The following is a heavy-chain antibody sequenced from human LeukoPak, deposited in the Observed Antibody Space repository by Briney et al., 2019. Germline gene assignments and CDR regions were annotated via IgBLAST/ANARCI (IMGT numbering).Heavy chain of an antibody. CDR1: GFTFSIYW. CDR2: ISGSGPST. CDR3: ARLPTFYYDSSGYHYDY. Sequence: GGSLRLSCAASGFTFSIYWMSWVRQAPGKGLEWVSSISGSGPSTDYTDAVKGRFIISRDKSKNTLHLQMNSLRAEDTALYYCARLPTFYYDSSGYHYDYWGQGTLVTVSS. D-gene: IGHD3-22*01. V-gene: IGHV3-23*01. J-gene: IGHJ4*02.